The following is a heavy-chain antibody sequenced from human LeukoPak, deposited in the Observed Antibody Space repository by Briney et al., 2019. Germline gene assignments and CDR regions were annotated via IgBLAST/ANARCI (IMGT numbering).Heavy chain of an antibody. Sequence: SETLSLTCTVSGGSISSYYWSWIRQPPGKGLEWIGYIYYSGSTNYNPSLKSRVTISVDTSKNQFSLKLSSVTAADTAVYYYARVYSSSSLNFDYWGQGTLVTVSS. CDR2: IYYSGST. D-gene: IGHD6-6*01. V-gene: IGHV4-59*01. CDR3: ARVYSSSSLNFDY. CDR1: GGSISSYY. J-gene: IGHJ4*02.